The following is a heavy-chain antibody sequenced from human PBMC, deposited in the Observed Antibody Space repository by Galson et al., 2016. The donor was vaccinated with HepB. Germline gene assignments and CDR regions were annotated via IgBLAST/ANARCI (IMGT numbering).Heavy chain of an antibody. D-gene: IGHD6-19*01. Sequence: SVKGRFTISRDNSKNTLYLQMNSLRADDTAVYYCAKKSLVAGTATYVFDNWGQGTLVTVSS. V-gene: IGHV3-23*01. J-gene: IGHJ4*02. CDR3: AKKSLVAGTATYVFDN.